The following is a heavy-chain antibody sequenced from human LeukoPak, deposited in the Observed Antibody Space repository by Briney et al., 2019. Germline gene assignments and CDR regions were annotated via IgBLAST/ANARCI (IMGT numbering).Heavy chain of an antibody. V-gene: IGHV4-38-2*01. CDR1: GYSISSGYY. CDR2: IYHSGST. J-gene: IGHJ4*02. CDR3: ARGDYGDYGIDY. D-gene: IGHD4-17*01. Sequence: SETLSLTCAVSGYSISSGYYWGWIRQPTGKGLEWIGSIYHSGSTYYNPSLKSRVTISVDTSKNQFSLKLSSVTAADTAAYYCARGDYGDYGIDYWGQGTLVTVSS.